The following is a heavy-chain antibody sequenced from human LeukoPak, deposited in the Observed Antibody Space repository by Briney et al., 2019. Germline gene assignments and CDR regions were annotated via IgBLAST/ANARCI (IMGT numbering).Heavy chain of an antibody. CDR2: VYTAGST. CDR1: GFTFSSYA. CDR3: ARGYSSNWNYFDY. V-gene: IGHV3-53*01. D-gene: IGHD6-13*01. J-gene: IGHJ4*02. Sequence: GGSLRLSCAASGFTFSSYAMSWVRQAPGKGLEWVSVVYTAGSTYYADSVKGRFTISRDNSKNTVYLQMNSLRVGDTAVYYCARGYSSNWNYFDYWGQGILVTVSS.